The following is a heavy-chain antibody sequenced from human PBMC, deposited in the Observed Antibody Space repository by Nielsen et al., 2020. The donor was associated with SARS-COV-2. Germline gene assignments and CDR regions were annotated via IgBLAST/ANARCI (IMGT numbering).Heavy chain of an antibody. J-gene: IGHJ6*02. D-gene: IGHD3-10*01. CDR2: IRSKAYGGTT. CDR3: VRDLSSRLLWFGELSYYYYGMDV. V-gene: IGHV3-49*02. Sequence: WIRQPPGKGLEWVGFIRSKAYGGTTEYAASVKGRFTISRDNAKNSLYLQMNSLRAEDTALYHCVRDLSSRLLWFGELSYYYYGMDVWGQGTTVTVSS.